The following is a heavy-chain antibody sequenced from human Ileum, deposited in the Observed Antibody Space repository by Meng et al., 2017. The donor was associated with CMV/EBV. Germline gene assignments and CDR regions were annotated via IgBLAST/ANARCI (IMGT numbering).Heavy chain of an antibody. V-gene: IGHV4-4*02. CDR1: GDSISSSNW. D-gene: IGHD4-17*01. Sequence: QVQLQESGPGLVKPSGTLSLTCAVSGDSISSSNWWSWVRQPPGKGLEWIGEIYHSGSTNYNPSFKSRVTMSVDKSKNQISLNLSSVTAADTAVYYCASGRDYAWHSWGRGTLVTVSS. CDR2: IYHSGST. J-gene: IGHJ4*02. CDR3: ASGRDYAWHS.